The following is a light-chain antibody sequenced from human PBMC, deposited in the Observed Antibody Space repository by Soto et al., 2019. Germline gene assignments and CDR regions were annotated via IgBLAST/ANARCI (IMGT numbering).Light chain of an antibody. CDR2: AAS. Sequence: DIQMTQSPSSLSASVGDRVTITCRASQSISDYLNWYQQKPGQAPQLLIYAASSLQSGVPSRFSGSGSGTYFTLTISSLQFEDFATYYCQQSDSFPTFGGGTKVEIK. CDR1: QSISDY. J-gene: IGKJ4*01. CDR3: QQSDSFPT. V-gene: IGKV1-39*01.